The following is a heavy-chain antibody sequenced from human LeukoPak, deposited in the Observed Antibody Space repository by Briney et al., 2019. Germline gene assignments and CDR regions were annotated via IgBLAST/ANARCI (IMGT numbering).Heavy chain of an antibody. CDR2: ISDSGGST. CDR3: ARCTASCYANAFDV. CDR1: GFPFSSYA. J-gene: IGHJ3*01. Sequence: GGSLRLSCSASGFPFSSYAMHWVRQAPGKGLEYVSAISDSGGSTYYADSVKGRFTISRDNSKNTLYLQMNSLRPDDTAVYYCARCTASCYANAFDVWGQGTLLTVSS. D-gene: IGHD2-2*01. V-gene: IGHV3-64*04.